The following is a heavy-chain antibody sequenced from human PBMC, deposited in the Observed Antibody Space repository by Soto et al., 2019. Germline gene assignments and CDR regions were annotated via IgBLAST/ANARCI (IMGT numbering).Heavy chain of an antibody. Sequence: QVQLVQSGAEVKKPGASVKVSCKASGFTFSSYYMHWVRQAPGQGLEWMGMINPSGYSTSYAQKFQGRVTMTRDTSTSTVYMELSSLRSEDTAVYYCARVSTLWAPDLGYWGQGTLVTVSS. J-gene: IGHJ4*02. CDR1: GFTFSSYY. CDR3: ARVSTLWAPDLGY. CDR2: INPSGYST. V-gene: IGHV1-46*01. D-gene: IGHD3-16*01.